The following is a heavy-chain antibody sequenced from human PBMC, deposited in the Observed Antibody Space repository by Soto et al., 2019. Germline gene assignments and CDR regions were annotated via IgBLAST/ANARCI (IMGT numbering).Heavy chain of an antibody. CDR2: INHSGST. CDR1: GGSFSGYY. Sequence: SETLSLTCAVYGGSFSGYYWSWIRQPPGKGLEWIGEINHSGSTNYNPSLKSRVTISVDTSKNQFSLKLSSVTAGDTAVYYCARGDGYRLGYSGYDPSPHFDYWGQGTLVTVSS. CDR3: ARGDGYRLGYSGYDPSPHFDY. D-gene: IGHD5-12*01. J-gene: IGHJ4*02. V-gene: IGHV4-34*01.